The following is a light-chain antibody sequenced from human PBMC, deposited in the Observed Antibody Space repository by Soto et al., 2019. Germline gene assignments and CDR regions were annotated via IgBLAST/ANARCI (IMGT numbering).Light chain of an antibody. V-gene: IGKV3-11*01. CDR3: QHRCDWPG. Sequence: VLTQSPATLSLSPGARATLSCRASQSVGTYLAWYQQKPGPAPSLLIYEASNRATGISARLNGNASGTEFTLAISSLDPEDSAVDYCQHRCDWPGFRQGTRLEI. J-gene: IGKJ5*01. CDR1: QSVGTY. CDR2: EAS.